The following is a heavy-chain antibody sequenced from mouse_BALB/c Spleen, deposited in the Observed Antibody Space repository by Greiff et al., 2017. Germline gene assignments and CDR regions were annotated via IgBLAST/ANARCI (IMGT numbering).Heavy chain of an antibody. J-gene: IGHJ4*01. CDR3: ARGEAYYAMDY. CDR1: GFTFSDYY. Sequence: DVQLVESGGGLVKPGGSLKLSCAASGFTFSDYYMYWVRQTPEKRLEWVATISDGGSYTYYPDSVKGRLTISKDNAKNNLYLQMSSLKSEDTAMYYCARGEAYYAMDYWGQGTSVTVSS. V-gene: IGHV5-4*02. CDR2: ISDGGSYT.